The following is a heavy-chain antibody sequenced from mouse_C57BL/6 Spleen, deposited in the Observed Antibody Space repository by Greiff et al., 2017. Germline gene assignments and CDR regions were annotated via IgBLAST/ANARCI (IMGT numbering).Heavy chain of an antibody. J-gene: IGHJ3*01. V-gene: IGHV5-4*01. Sequence: EVKLMESGGGLVKPGGSLKLSCAASGFTFSSYAMSWVRQTPEKRLEWVATISDGGSYTYYPDNVKGRFTISRDTAKNNLYLQMSHLKSEDTAMYYCAREYYGSSGAYWGQGTLVTVSA. CDR3: AREYYGSSGAY. CDR2: ISDGGSYT. D-gene: IGHD1-1*01. CDR1: GFTFSSYA.